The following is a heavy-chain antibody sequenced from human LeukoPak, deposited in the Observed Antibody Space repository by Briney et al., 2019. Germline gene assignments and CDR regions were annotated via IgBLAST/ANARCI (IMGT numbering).Heavy chain of an antibody. Sequence: GGSLRLSCAASGFTFSSYAMSWVRQAPGKGLEWVSAISGSGGSAYYADSVKGRFTISRDNSKNTLYLQMNSLRAEDTAVYYCAKASSGSPKYFDYWGQGTLVTVSS. CDR2: ISGSGGSA. CDR3: AKASSGSPKYFDY. V-gene: IGHV3-23*01. J-gene: IGHJ4*02. CDR1: GFTFSSYA. D-gene: IGHD6-19*01.